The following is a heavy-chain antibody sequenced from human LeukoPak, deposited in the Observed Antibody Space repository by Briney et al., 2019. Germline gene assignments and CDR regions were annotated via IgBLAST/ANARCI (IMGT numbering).Heavy chain of an antibody. V-gene: IGHV1-18*01. CDR3: ARQYSSPSGLYYFDY. J-gene: IGHJ4*02. CDR2: ISAYNGNT. CDR1: GYTFTSYG. Sequence: ASVKVSCKASGYTFTSYGISWVRQAPGQGLEWMGWISAYNGNTNYAQKLQGRVTMTTDTSTSTAYMELRSLRSDDTAVYYCARQYSSPSGLYYFDYWGQGTLVTVSS. D-gene: IGHD6-6*01.